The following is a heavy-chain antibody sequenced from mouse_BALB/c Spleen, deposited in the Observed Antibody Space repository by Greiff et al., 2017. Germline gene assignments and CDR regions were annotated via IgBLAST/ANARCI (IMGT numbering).Heavy chain of an antibody. CDR3: ARRHLHYYAMDY. CDR1: GFSLTSYG. Sequence: VQLQQSGPGLVQPSQSLSITCTVSGFSLTSYGVHWVRQCPGKGLEWLGVIWSGGSTDYNAAFLSRLSISKDNSKSQVFFKMNSLQAADTAIYDCARRHLHYYAMDYWGQGTSVTVSS. V-gene: IGHV2-4-1*01. J-gene: IGHJ4*01. CDR2: IWSGGST.